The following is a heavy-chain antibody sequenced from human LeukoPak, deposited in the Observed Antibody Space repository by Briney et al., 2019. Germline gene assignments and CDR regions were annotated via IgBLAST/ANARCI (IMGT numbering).Heavy chain of an antibody. CDR1: GFTFNTYG. J-gene: IGHJ3*02. CDR3: ARELYYDSSGYWAALTDDAFDI. CDR2: ISGSGGST. Sequence: GGSLRLSCAASGFTFNTYGMSWVRQAPGKGLEWVSAISGSGGSTYYADSVKGRFTISRDNAKNSLYLQMNSLRAEDTAVYYCARELYYDSSGYWAALTDDAFDIWGQGTMVTVSS. V-gene: IGHV3-23*01. D-gene: IGHD3-22*01.